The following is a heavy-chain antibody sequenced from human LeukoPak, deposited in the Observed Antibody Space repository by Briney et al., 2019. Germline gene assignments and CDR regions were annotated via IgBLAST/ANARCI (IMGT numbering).Heavy chain of an antibody. Sequence: GGSLRLSCAASGFTFSSYWMNWARQAPGKGLEWVASINHNGNVNYYVDSVKGRFTISRDNAKNSLYLQMNSLRAEDTALYYCAKDIAAYYYDSSGYPDYWGQGTLVTVSS. CDR1: GFTFSSYW. D-gene: IGHD3-22*01. J-gene: IGHJ4*02. CDR2: INHNGNVN. CDR3: AKDIAAYYYDSSGYPDY. V-gene: IGHV3-7*03.